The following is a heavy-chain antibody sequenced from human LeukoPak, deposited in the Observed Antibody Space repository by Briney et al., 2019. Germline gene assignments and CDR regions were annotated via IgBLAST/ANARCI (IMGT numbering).Heavy chain of an antibody. CDR2: VYPSGST. J-gene: IGHJ4*02. Sequence: SETLSLTCTVSGGSISSHYWSWIRQPAGKGLEYIGRVYPSGSTNDNPPLKGRVAMSVDTSKNQFSLRLNSVTAADTAVYYCAREYCSTTICYPSGGHYDSWGQGTLVTVSS. V-gene: IGHV4-4*07. CDR1: GGSISSHY. CDR3: AREYCSTTICYPSGGHYDS. D-gene: IGHD2-2*01.